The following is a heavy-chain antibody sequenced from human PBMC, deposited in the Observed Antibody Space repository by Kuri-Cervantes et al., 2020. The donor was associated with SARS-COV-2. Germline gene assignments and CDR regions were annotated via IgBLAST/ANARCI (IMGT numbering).Heavy chain of an antibody. Sequence: SCAVSGGSISSGGYSWSWIRQPPGKGLEWIGYTYHSGSTYYNPSLKSRVTISVDRSKNQFSLKLSSVTAADTAVYYCARRINYWWFDPWGQGTLVTVSS. CDR3: ARRINYWWFDP. V-gene: IGHV4-30-2*01. CDR1: GGSISSGGYS. CDR2: TYHSGST. D-gene: IGHD4-11*01. J-gene: IGHJ5*02.